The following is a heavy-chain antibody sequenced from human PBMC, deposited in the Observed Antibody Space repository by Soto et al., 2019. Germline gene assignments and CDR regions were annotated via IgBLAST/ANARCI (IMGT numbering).Heavy chain of an antibody. CDR2: ISSDGSTT. D-gene: IGHD3-16*01. Sequence: SLRLSCAASGFTFSSYSLHWVRQAPGKGLEWVAVISSDGSTTYYADSVKGRFTVSRDNSRNTLYLQMNSLRTDDTAVYYGAGGGGSLNPGFDLWGQGTLVTVYS. J-gene: IGHJ4*02. V-gene: IGHV3-30*04. CDR3: AGGGGSLNPGFDL. CDR1: GFTFSSYS.